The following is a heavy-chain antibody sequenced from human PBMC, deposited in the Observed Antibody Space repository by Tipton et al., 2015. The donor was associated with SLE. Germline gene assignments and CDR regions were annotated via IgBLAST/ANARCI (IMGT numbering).Heavy chain of an antibody. J-gene: IGHJ5*02. V-gene: IGHV4-31*03. Sequence: TLSLTCSVSGASISSGDYYWSWIRQCPGKGLEWIGYIHYSGSTYYNPSLKSRITMSVDTSKNHFSLKLNSVTAADTGVYYCARDMAGGGSNWFDPWGQGMLVTVSS. D-gene: IGHD5-12*01. CDR1: GASISSGDYY. CDR2: IHYSGST. CDR3: ARDMAGGGSNWFDP.